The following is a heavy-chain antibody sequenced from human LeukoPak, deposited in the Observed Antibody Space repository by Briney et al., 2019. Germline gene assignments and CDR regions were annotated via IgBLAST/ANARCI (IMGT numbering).Heavy chain of an antibody. CDR1: GGSISSGGYY. CDR2: IYHSGST. V-gene: IGHV4-30-2*01. D-gene: IGHD5-12*01. Sequence: TSQTLSLTCTVSGGSISSGGYYWSWIRQPPGKGLEWIGYIYHSGSTYYNPSLKSRVTISVDTSKNQFSLKLSSVTAADTAVYYCARPRTYMVATGWFDPWGRGTLVTVSS. CDR3: ARPRTYMVATGWFDP. J-gene: IGHJ5*02.